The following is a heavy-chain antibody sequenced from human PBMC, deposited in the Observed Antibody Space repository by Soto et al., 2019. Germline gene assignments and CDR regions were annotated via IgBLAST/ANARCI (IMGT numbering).Heavy chain of an antibody. D-gene: IGHD2-2*01. CDR1: GYTFTGYY. CDR3: ARERYQVISDGMDV. CDR2: INPETGGT. V-gene: IGHV1-2*02. Sequence: ASVKVSCKASGYTFTGYYVHWVREAPGQGLEWMGWINPETGGTSYAQKFQGRVTLSRDTSINTAYPELSRLRFDDAAVYFCARERYQVISDGMDVWGQGTTVTVS. J-gene: IGHJ6*02.